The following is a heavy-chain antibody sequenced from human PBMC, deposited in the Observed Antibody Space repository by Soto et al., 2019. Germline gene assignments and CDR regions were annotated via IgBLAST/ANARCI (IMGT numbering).Heavy chain of an antibody. Sequence: ETLSLTCSVSGGSISGSYWSWIRQSPGKGLEWLGYVYYTGSTNYSPSLRSRVSISVDTSKNEFSLRLSSVTAADTAVYFCARSVAVPGAHIDYWGQGTQVTV. J-gene: IGHJ4*02. V-gene: IGHV4-59*01. D-gene: IGHD6-19*01. CDR2: VYYTGST. CDR3: ARSVAVPGAHIDY. CDR1: GGSISGSY.